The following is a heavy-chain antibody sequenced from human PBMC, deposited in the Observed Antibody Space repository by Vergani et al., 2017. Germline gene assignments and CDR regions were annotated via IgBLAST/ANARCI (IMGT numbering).Heavy chain of an antibody. V-gene: IGHV4-39*01. Sequence: QLQLQESGPGLVQPSETLSLTCTVSGGSISSSSYYWGWLRQPPGKGLEWIGSIYYSGSTYYNPSLKSRVTISVDTSKNQFSLKLSSVTAADTAVYYCARLVTTVTTGGYWGQGTLVTVSS. D-gene: IGHD4-17*01. CDR3: ARLVTTVTTGGY. CDR1: GGSISSSSYY. J-gene: IGHJ4*02. CDR2: IYYSGST.